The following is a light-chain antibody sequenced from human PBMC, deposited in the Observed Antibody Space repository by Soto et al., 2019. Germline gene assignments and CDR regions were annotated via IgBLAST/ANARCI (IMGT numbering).Light chain of an antibody. CDR1: QSVSSN. V-gene: IGKV3-15*01. CDR2: CAS. J-gene: IGKJ4*01. Sequence: EIVMTQSPATLSVSPGERATLSCRASQSVSSNLAWYQQKPGQAPRLLLYCASTRDTGIPARFSGSGSGTEFTLTISSLQDEDVAVYYCQQYNNWPPLTFGGGTKVEIK. CDR3: QQYNNWPPLT.